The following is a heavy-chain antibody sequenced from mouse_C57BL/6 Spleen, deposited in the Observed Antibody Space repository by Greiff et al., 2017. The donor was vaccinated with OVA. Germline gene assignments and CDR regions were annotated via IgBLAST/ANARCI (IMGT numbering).Heavy chain of an antibody. V-gene: IGHV1-55*01. Sequence: QVQLQQPGAELVKPGASVKMSCKASGYTFTSYWITWVKQRPGQGLEWIGDIYPGSGSTNYNEKFKSKATLTVDTSSSTAYIQLSSLTSEDSAVYYCARSATTVVATPFDYWGQGTTLTVSS. CDR2: IYPGSGST. CDR1: GYTFTSYW. J-gene: IGHJ2*01. CDR3: ARSATTVVATPFDY. D-gene: IGHD1-1*01.